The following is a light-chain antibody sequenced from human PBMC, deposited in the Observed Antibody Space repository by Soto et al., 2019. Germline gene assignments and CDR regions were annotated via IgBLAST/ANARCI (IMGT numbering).Light chain of an antibody. CDR3: SSYTSSSAVV. CDR2: DVS. J-gene: IGLJ2*01. Sequence: QSALTQPASVSGSPGQSITISCTGTGSDVGGYNHDSWYQQHPGKAPKLMIHDVSNRPSGVSSRFSGSKSGNTASLTISGLQAEDEADYYCSSYTSSSAVVFGGGTKLTVL. V-gene: IGLV2-14*01. CDR1: GSDVGGYNH.